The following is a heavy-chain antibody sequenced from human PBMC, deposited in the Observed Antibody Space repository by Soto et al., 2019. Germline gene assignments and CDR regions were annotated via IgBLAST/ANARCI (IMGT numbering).Heavy chain of an antibody. D-gene: IGHD6-19*01. J-gene: IGHJ4*02. Sequence: EVQLVESGGGLVQPGGSLRLSCAASGFTFSSYSMNWVRQAPGKGLEWVSYISSSSSTIYYADSVKGRFTISRDNAKSSRYLQMNSLRDEDTAVYYCARVFYSVAGTGGLDYWGQGTLVTVSS. CDR3: ARVFYSVAGTGGLDY. V-gene: IGHV3-48*02. CDR2: ISSSSSTI. CDR1: GFTFSSYS.